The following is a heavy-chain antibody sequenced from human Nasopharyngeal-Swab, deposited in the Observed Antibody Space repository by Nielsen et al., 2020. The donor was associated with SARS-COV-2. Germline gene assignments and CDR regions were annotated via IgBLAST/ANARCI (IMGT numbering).Heavy chain of an antibody. Sequence: GESLKISCAASGFTFDDYGMSWVRQAPGKGLEWVSGINWNGGSTGYADSVKGRFTISRDNAKNSLYLQMNSLRAEGTALYYCAKRDGFDYGHGFDHWGQGTLVTVSS. CDR1: GFTFDDYG. J-gene: IGHJ4*02. CDR2: INWNGGST. D-gene: IGHD4/OR15-4a*01. CDR3: AKRDGFDYGHGFDH. V-gene: IGHV3-20*04.